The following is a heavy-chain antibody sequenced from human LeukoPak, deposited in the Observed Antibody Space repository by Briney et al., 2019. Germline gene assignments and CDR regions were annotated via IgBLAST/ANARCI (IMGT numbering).Heavy chain of an antibody. CDR2: ISSSGST. CDR1: GDSISSGDYY. Sequence: SQTLSLTCTVSGDSISSGDYYWSWIRQPAGKGLEWIGRISSSGSTNYNPSLKSRVTISVDTSKNQFFLKLSSVTAADTAVYFCARGPYSCDSSRAFDIWAQGTMVTV. J-gene: IGHJ3*02. V-gene: IGHV4-61*02. CDR3: ARGPYSCDSSRAFDI. D-gene: IGHD3-22*01.